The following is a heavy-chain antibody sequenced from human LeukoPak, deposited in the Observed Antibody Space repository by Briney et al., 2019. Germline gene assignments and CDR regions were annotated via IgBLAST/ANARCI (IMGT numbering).Heavy chain of an antibody. J-gene: IGHJ4*02. Sequence: PGGSLRLSCVASGFTFDDYGISWVRQAPGKGLVWVSRINSDGSSTSYADSVKGRFTISRDNAKNSLYLQMNSLRAEDTAVYYCARDISGSYYRPDLGVDYWGQGTLVTVSS. V-gene: IGHV3-74*01. CDR3: ARDISGSYYRPDLGVDY. CDR2: INSDGSST. CDR1: GFTFDDYG. D-gene: IGHD1-26*01.